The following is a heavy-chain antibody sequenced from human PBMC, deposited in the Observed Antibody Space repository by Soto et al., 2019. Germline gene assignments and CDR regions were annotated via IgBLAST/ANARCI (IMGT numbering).Heavy chain of an antibody. Sequence: QTGGSLRLSCAASGFTFSSYAMSWVRQAPGKGLEWVSAISGSGGSTYYADSVKGRFTISRDNSKNTLYLQMNSLRAEDTAVYYCAKVQSPRITWIQGFDIWGQGTMVTVSS. D-gene: IGHD5-18*01. V-gene: IGHV3-23*01. CDR1: GFTFSSYA. CDR3: AKVQSPRITWIQGFDI. J-gene: IGHJ3*02. CDR2: ISGSGGST.